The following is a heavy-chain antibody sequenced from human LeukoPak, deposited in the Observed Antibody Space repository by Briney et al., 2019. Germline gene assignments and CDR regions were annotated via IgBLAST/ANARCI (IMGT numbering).Heavy chain of an antibody. D-gene: IGHD6-13*01. CDR3: ARDLLRGESGTWFEAYDM. V-gene: IGHV4-39*01. Sequence: SETLSLTCTVSGGSISSSSYYWGWIRQPPGKGLEWIGSIYYSGSTYYNPSLKSRVTISVDTSNNQFSLSLNSVTAADTAIYFCARDLLRGESGTWFEAYDMWGQGTMVTVSS. CDR2: IYYSGST. CDR1: GGSISSSSYY. J-gene: IGHJ3*02.